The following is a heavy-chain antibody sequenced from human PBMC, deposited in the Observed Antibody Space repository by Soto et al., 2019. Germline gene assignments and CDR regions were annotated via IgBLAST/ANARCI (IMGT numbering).Heavy chain of an antibody. CDR1: GFTFSSYG. CDR3: ARGRTTVTTYWIDY. V-gene: IGHV3-33*01. CDR2: IWYDGSNK. J-gene: IGHJ4*02. Sequence: PGGSLRLSCAASGFTFSSYGMHWVRQAPGKGLEWVAVIWYDGSNKYYADSVKGRFTISRDNSKNTLYLQMNSLRAEDTAVYYCARGRTTVTTYWIDYWGQGTLVTVSS. D-gene: IGHD4-17*01.